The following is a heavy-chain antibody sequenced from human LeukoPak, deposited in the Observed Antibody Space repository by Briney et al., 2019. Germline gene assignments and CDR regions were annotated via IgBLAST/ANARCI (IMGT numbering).Heavy chain of an antibody. CDR3: AGPSLELADAFDI. CDR1: GGSFSGYY. V-gene: IGHV4-34*01. Sequence: SETLSLTCAVSGGSFSGYYWSWIRQPPGKGLEWIGEINHSGSTNYNPSLKSRVIISVDTSKNQFSLKLSSVTAADTAVYYCAGPSLELADAFDIWGQGTMVTVSS. D-gene: IGHD1-7*01. CDR2: INHSGST. J-gene: IGHJ3*02.